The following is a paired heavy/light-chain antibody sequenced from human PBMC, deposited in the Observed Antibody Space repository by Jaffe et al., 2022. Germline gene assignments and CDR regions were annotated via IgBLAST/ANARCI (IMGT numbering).Heavy chain of an antibody. D-gene: IGHD6-13*01. J-gene: IGHJ4*02. CDR1: GYSFTTYW. CDR2: FYPGDSDT. V-gene: IGHV5-51*03. CDR3: VKTANSRPSSLPASGPIDY. Sequence: EVQLVQSGAEVKKPGESLKISCQASGYSFTTYWIGWVRQMPGKGLEWMGIFYPGDSDTRYSPSFQGQVTISADKSINTAYLQWSSLRASDTAMYYCVKTANSRPSSLPASGPIDYWGQGTLVTVSS.
Light chain of an antibody. V-gene: IGKV3-15*01. CDR2: GAS. CDR1: QSVSSN. Sequence: EVVMTQSPVTLSVSPGERATLSCRASQSVSSNLAWYQQKPGQAPRLLIYGASTRATGIPARFSGSESGTEFTLTISSLQSEDFAVYYCQQYNNWPPWTFGQGTKVEIK. J-gene: IGKJ1*01. CDR3: QQYNNWPPWT.